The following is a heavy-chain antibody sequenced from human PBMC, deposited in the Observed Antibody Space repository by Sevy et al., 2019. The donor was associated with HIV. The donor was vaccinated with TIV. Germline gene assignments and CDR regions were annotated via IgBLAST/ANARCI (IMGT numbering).Heavy chain of an antibody. Sequence: GGSLRLSCVASGFTFTSYYMNWVRQAPGKGLEWVSCISGSGSDIYYTESVKGRFTISRDNAKGSLYMQLNSLRAEDATVYYCAKYSSSTNYYYGMDVWGQGTTVTVSS. CDR2: ISGSGSDI. CDR1: GFTFTSYY. J-gene: IGHJ6*02. V-gene: IGHV3-21*01. CDR3: AKYSSSTNYYYGMDV. D-gene: IGHD6-6*01.